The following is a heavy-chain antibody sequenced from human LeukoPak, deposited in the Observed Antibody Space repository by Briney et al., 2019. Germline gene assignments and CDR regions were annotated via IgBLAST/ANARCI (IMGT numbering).Heavy chain of an antibody. Sequence: SETLSLTCTVSGGSISSHYWNWIRQPPGKELEWIGYIYHSGSTNYNPSLKSRVTISVDTSRNQFSLKLSSVTAADTAVYYCARHETYYYDSSTYYGMDVWGQGTTVTVSS. CDR2: IYHSGST. CDR3: ARHETYYYDSSTYYGMDV. D-gene: IGHD3-22*01. J-gene: IGHJ6*02. V-gene: IGHV4-59*08. CDR1: GGSISSHY.